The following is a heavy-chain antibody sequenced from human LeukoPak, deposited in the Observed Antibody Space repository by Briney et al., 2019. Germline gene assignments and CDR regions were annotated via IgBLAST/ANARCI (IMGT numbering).Heavy chain of an antibody. D-gene: IGHD2-15*01. CDR3: ARGRRCSGGSCSIAY. CDR1: GGSFSGYY. CDR2: INHSGST. V-gene: IGHV4-34*01. J-gene: IGHJ4*02. Sequence: SETPSLTCAVYGGSFSGYYWSWIRQPPGKGLEWIGEINHSGSTNYNPSLKSRVTISVDTSKDQFSLKLSSVTAADTAVYYCARGRRCSGGSCSIAYWGQGTLVTVSS.